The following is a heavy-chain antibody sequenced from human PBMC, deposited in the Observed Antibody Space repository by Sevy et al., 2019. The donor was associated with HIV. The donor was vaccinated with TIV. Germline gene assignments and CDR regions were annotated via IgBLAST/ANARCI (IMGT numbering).Heavy chain of an antibody. CDR3: AKDYVIAGGYRSHFDH. J-gene: IGHJ4*02. CDR1: GFTFSGSA. Sequence: GGSLRLSCAASGFTFSGSAMHWVHQAPGQGLEWVSVISYNGDFKYYADSVKGRFTITRDNSKNTLYLQMNSLRAEDTGVYYCAKDYVIAGGYRSHFDHWGQGSLVTVSS. D-gene: IGHD5-12*01. CDR2: ISYNGDFK. V-gene: IGHV3-30*18.